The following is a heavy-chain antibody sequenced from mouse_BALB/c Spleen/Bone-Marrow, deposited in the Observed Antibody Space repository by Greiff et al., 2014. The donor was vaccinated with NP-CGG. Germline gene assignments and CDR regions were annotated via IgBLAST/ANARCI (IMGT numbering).Heavy chain of an antibody. CDR2: IYPGSGST. CDR3: TQGY. CDR1: GYTFTSYW. Sequence: LQQSGSELVRPGASVKLSCKASGYTFTSYWMLWVKQRPGQGLEWIGNIYPGSGSTNYDEKFKSKATLTVDTSSSTAYMQLSSLTSEDSAVYYCTQGYWGQGTTLTVSS. J-gene: IGHJ2*01. V-gene: IGHV1S22*01.